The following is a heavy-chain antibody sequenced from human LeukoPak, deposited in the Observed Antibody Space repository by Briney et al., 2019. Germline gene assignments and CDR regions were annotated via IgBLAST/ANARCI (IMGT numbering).Heavy chain of an antibody. V-gene: IGHV5-51*01. Sequence: GESLKISCKGSGYSFTSYWIGWVRQMPGKGLEWMGIIYPGDSDTRYSPSFQGQVTISADTSISTAYLQWRSLKASDTAMYYCARQIRGYSYGYYFDYWGQGTLVTVSS. J-gene: IGHJ4*02. CDR3: ARQIRGYSYGYYFDY. CDR2: IYPGDSDT. CDR1: GYSFTSYW. D-gene: IGHD5-18*01.